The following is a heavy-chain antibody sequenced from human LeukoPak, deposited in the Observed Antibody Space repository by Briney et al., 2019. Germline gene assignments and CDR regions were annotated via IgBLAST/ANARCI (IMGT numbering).Heavy chain of an antibody. D-gene: IGHD3-9*01. V-gene: IGHV1-18*01. Sequence: ASVKVSCTASGYTFTSYGISWVRQAPGQGLEWMGWISAYNGNTNYAQKLQGRVTMTTDTSTSTAYMELRSLRSDDTAVYYCATYYDILTGPKLGFQHWGQGTLVTVSS. CDR3: ATYYDILTGPKLGFQH. CDR2: ISAYNGNT. CDR1: GYTFTSYG. J-gene: IGHJ1*01.